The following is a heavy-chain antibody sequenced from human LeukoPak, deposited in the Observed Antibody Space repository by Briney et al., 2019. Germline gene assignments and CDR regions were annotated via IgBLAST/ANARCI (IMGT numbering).Heavy chain of an antibody. Sequence: GGSLRLSCTVSGFTVSSNSMSWVRQAPGKGLEWVGRTRNKANNYTTEYTTEYAASVKGRFTISRDDSKNSLYLQMNSLKTEDTAVYYCTRAGDGYSYWGQGTLVTVSS. CDR3: TRAGDGYSY. V-gene: IGHV3-72*01. CDR1: GFTVSSNS. D-gene: IGHD5-24*01. CDR2: TRNKANNYTTEYTT. J-gene: IGHJ4*02.